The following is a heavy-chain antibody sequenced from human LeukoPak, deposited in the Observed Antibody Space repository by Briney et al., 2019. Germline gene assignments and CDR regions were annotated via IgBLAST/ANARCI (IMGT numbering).Heavy chain of an antibody. Sequence: SETLSLTCTVSGGPISSYYWSWIRPPPGKGLECIGYIYYSGSTNYNPSLKSRVTISVDTSKNQFSLQLNSVTAADTAVYYCASYDSSGLFEYWGQGTLVTVSS. CDR1: GGPISSYY. CDR3: ASYDSSGLFEY. J-gene: IGHJ4*02. V-gene: IGHV4-59*01. D-gene: IGHD3-22*01. CDR2: IYYSGST.